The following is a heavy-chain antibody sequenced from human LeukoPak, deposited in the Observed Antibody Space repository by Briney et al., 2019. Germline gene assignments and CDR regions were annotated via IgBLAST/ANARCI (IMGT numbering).Heavy chain of an antibody. CDR3: AREGTAGTNLNWFDP. J-gene: IGHJ5*02. D-gene: IGHD1-1*01. V-gene: IGHV4-59*01. CDR1: GGSITNYY. Sequence: SETLSLTCTVSGGSITNYYWSWIRQPPAKGLEWVGYMSYSWSTNFYPSLKSRVTISVDTSKNHFSLKLSSVTAADTAVYYCAREGTAGTNLNWFDPWGEGALVTVSS. CDR2: MSYSWST.